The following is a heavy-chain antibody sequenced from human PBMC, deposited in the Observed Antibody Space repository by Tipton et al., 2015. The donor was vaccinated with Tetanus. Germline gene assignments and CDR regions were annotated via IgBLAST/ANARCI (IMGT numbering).Heavy chain of an antibody. V-gene: IGHV4-59*01. D-gene: IGHD5-18*01. J-gene: IGHJ4*02. CDR2: VYLSGSY. CDR1: GASISNYY. CDR3: ARGSRYGSGYVSYFDS. Sequence: GLVKPSETLSLMCTVSGASISNYYWSWIRQAPGRGLEWIGYVYLSGSYNYNPSLKSRVTISIDTSKIQFSLQLTSVTAADAAVYYCARGSRYGSGYVSYFDSLGQGMPVTVSS.